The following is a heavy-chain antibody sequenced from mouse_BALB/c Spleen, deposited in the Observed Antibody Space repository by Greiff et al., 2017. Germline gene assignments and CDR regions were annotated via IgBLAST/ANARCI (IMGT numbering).Heavy chain of an antibody. Sequence: VQLKESGAELVRSGASVKLSCTASGFNIKDYYMHWVKQRPEQGLEWIGWIDPENGDTEYAPKFQGKATMTADTSSNTAYLQLSSLTSEDTAVYYCNAFTTAYAMDYWGQGTSVTVSS. J-gene: IGHJ4*01. D-gene: IGHD1-2*01. V-gene: IGHV14-4*02. CDR2: IDPENGDT. CDR3: NAFTTAYAMDY. CDR1: GFNIKDYY.